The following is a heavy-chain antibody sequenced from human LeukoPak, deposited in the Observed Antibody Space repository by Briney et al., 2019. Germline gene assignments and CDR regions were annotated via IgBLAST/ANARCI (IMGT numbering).Heavy chain of an antibody. J-gene: IGHJ4*02. CDR2: IYPGGSDT. CDR3: ARVSRAGYSGYEYGY. CDR1: GYSFTSYW. D-gene: IGHD5-12*01. Sequence: GESLKISCNGSGYSFTSYWIGWVRQMPEKGLEWMGIIYPGGSDTRYSPSFQGQVTISADKSISTAYLQWSSLKASDTAMYYCARVSRAGYSGYEYGYWGQGTLVTVSS. V-gene: IGHV5-51*01.